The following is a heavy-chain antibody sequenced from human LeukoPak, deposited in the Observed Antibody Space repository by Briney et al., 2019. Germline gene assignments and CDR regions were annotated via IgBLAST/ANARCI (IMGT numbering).Heavy chain of an antibody. J-gene: IGHJ3*01. Sequence: SVTVSCKASGGTFNTYTITWVRQAPGQGFEWMGGIIPIFGTTNYAQKFQGRVTITADESTSTAYMELTSLRSEDTAVYFCAREGTYSASGSQNRRSRAFDVWGQGTMVTVSS. CDR2: IIPIFGTT. D-gene: IGHD3-10*01. V-gene: IGHV1-69*01. CDR1: GGTFNTYT. CDR3: AREGTYSASGSQNRRSRAFDV.